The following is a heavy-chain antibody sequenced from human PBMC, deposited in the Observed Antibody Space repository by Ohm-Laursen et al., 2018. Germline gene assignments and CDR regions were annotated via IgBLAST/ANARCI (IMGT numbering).Heavy chain of an antibody. D-gene: IGHD6-13*01. CDR2: IYSGGGT. CDR1: GFTVSSNY. J-gene: IGHJ6*02. CDR3: TRPRGSMDV. V-gene: IGHV3-53*01. Sequence: GSLRLSCTASGFTVSSNYMSWVRQAPGKGLEWVSVIYSGGGTYYADSVEGRFTISRDNSKNTLYLQMNSLKTEDTAVYYCTRPRGSMDVWGQGTTVTVSS.